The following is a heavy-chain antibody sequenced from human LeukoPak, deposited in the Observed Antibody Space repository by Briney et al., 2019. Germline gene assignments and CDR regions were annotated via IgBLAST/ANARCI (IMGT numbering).Heavy chain of an antibody. CDR3: ATDPGITGTTGPFDY. Sequence: ASVKVSCKVSGYTLTELSMHWVRQAPGKGLEWMGGFDPEDGETIYAQKFQGGVTMTEDTSTDTAYMELSSLRSEDTAVYYCATDPGITGTTGPFDYWGQGTLVTVSS. V-gene: IGHV1-24*01. CDR2: FDPEDGET. CDR1: GYTLTELS. J-gene: IGHJ4*02. D-gene: IGHD1-7*01.